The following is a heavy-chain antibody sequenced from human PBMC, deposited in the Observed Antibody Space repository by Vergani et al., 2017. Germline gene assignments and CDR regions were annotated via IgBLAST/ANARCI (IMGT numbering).Heavy chain of an antibody. Sequence: QVQLVESGGGVVQPGRSLRLSCAASGFTFSSYAMHWVRQAPGKGLEWVAVISYDGSNKYYADSVKGRFTISRDNSKKTLYLQMNSLRAEDTAVYYCARDYEAVIVVVTAIDYWGQGTLVTVSS. CDR3: ARDYEAVIVVVTAIDY. J-gene: IGHJ4*02. CDR1: GFTFSSYA. V-gene: IGHV3-30-3*01. CDR2: ISYDGSNK. D-gene: IGHD2-21*02.